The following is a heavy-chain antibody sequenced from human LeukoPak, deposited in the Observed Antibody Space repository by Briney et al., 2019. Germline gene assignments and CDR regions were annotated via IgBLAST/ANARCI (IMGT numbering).Heavy chain of an antibody. V-gene: IGHV1-69*04. D-gene: IGHD5/OR15-5a*01. CDR2: IIPILGIA. CDR3: AREGEVSVD. CDR1: GGTFSSYA. Sequence: ASVKVSCKASGGTFSSYAISWVRQAPGQGLEWMGRIIPILGIANYAQKFQGRVTITADKFTSTAYMELSSLRSEDTAVYYCAREGEVSVDWGQGTLVTVSS. J-gene: IGHJ4*02.